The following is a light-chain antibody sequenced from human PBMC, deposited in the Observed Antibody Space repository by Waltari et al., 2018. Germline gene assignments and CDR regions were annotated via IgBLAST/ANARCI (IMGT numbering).Light chain of an antibody. V-gene: IGKV3-20*01. CDR2: GAS. J-gene: IGKJ1*01. CDR1: QSIGSA. Sequence: EIVLTQSPVTLSLSPGERATLSCRASQSIGSALIWYQQKPGQAPRLLIYGASTRATGIPDRFSGSGSGTDFSLTISRLEPEDFAVYYCQRNDRLPVTFGQGTKVEIK. CDR3: QRNDRLPVT.